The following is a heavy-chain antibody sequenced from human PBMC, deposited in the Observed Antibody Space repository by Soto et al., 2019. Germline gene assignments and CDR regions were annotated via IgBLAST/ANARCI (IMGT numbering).Heavy chain of an antibody. CDR3: ARGPDEIAAAGTPWFDP. Sequence: ASVKGSCKASGYTFTIYAMHWVGQAPGQSLEWMGWMNANNGNTGYSQKFQGRVTITRNTSTSTAYMELSSLRSEDTAVYYCARGPDEIAAAGTPWFDPWGQGTLVTVSS. CDR2: MNANNGNT. CDR1: GYTFTIYA. D-gene: IGHD6-13*01. V-gene: IGHV1-3*01. J-gene: IGHJ5*02.